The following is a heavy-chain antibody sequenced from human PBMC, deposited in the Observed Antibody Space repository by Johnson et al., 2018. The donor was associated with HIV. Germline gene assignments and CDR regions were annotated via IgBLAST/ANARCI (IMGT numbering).Heavy chain of an antibody. Sequence: EVQLVVSGGGLVQPGGSLRLSCAASGFTVNSNYINWVRQAPGKGLECVSGIYSGGRTYYADSVKGRFTISRDNSKNTLYLQMNSLRAEDTAVYFCARDRRYYDSSGYYHDAFDIWGQGTMVTVSS. CDR1: GFTVNSNY. CDR3: ARDRRYYDSSGYYHDAFDI. D-gene: IGHD3-22*01. V-gene: IGHV3-66*01. J-gene: IGHJ3*02. CDR2: IYSGGRT.